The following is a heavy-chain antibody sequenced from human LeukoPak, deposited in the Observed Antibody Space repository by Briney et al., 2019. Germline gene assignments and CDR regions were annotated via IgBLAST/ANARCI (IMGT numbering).Heavy chain of an antibody. CDR1: GFPFSGYG. D-gene: IGHD2-15*01. Sequence: GGSLRLSCAASGFPFSGYGMHWVRQAPGKGLEWVAGVTSDGGDQYSADSVKGRFTISRDNAKNSLYLQMNSLRAEDTAVYYCAEGIEDYWGQGTLVTVSS. J-gene: IGHJ4*02. CDR3: AEGIEDY. V-gene: IGHV3-30*03. CDR2: VTSDGGDQ.